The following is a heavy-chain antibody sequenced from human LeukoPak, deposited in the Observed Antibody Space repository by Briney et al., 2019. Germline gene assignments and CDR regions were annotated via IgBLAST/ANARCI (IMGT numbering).Heavy chain of an antibody. Sequence: ASVKVSCKPSGYTFTSYAINGVRQATGQGLERMGWMIPNSDDTGYAQKIQSRVTMTRNTSRSTAYMELSSLRSEVTAVYYCARDTAVSEAAIDRYYYYMDVWGKGTTVTVSS. V-gene: IGHV1-8*01. CDR3: ARDTAVSEAAIDRYYYYMDV. D-gene: IGHD6-19*01. CDR2: MIPNSDDT. CDR1: GYTFTSYA. J-gene: IGHJ6*03.